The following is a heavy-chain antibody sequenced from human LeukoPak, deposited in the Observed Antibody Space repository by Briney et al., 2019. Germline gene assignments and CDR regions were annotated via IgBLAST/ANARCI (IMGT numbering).Heavy chain of an antibody. Sequence: GRSLRLSCAASGFTFDDYAMHWVRQAPGKGLEWVSGISWNSGSIGYADSVKGRFTIPRDNAKNSLYLQMNSLRAEDTAVYYCARSGAGYHFDYWGQGTLVTVSS. D-gene: IGHD3-9*01. J-gene: IGHJ4*02. CDR3: ARSGAGYHFDY. V-gene: IGHV3-9*01. CDR1: GFTFDDYA. CDR2: ISWNSGSI.